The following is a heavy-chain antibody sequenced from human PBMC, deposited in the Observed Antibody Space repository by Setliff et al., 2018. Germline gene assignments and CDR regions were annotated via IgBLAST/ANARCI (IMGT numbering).Heavy chain of an antibody. D-gene: IGHD3-3*01. Sequence: SETLSLTCTVSGGSISTYYWSWIRQSAGKGLEWIGRVSSSGSTNYNLSLKSRVTMSLXXXNNQVSLXLTXVTAXDXXVYYCARSATLEWFIIDYWGQGTLVTVS. CDR3: ARSATLEWFIIDY. V-gene: IGHV4-4*07. CDR1: GGSISTYY. J-gene: IGHJ4*02. CDR2: VSSSGST.